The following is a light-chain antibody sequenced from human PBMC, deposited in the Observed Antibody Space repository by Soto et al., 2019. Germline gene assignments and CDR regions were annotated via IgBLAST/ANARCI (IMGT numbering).Light chain of an antibody. V-gene: IGKV1-5*03. CDR1: QSISSW. J-gene: IGKJ2*01. Sequence: DIQMTQSPSTLSASVGSRVTITCRASQSISSWLAWYQQKPGKAPKLLIYKASSLESGVPSRFSGSGSGTAFTLTISSLQPDDFATYYCQQYNSHPYTFGQGTKLEIK. CDR3: QQYNSHPYT. CDR2: KAS.